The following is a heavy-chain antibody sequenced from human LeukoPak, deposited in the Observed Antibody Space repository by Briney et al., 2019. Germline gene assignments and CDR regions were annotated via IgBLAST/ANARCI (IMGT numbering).Heavy chain of an antibody. Sequence: GGSLRLSCAASGFTFSNAYMNWVRQAPGKGLEWVGRIKPKTDGETTEYAAPVKDRFSISRDDSKSMMYLQMNSLKTEDTAVYYCAKDGSGYSYGYSEYFQHWGQGTLVTVSS. D-gene: IGHD5-18*01. CDR2: IKPKTDGETT. V-gene: IGHV3-15*07. J-gene: IGHJ1*01. CDR3: AKDGSGYSYGYSEYFQH. CDR1: GFTFSNAY.